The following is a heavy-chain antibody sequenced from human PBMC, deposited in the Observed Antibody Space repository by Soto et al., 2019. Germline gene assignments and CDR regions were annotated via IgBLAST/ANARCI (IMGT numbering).Heavy chain of an antibody. CDR2: IYWNDDK. CDR1: GLSFGTSGVG. CDR3: ASMTTVATAAFDI. D-gene: IGHD4-17*01. Sequence: QITLKESGPTQVKPTQTLTLTCTASGLSFGTSGVGVGWIRQPPGEALEWLAPIYWNDDKRYSPSLKSSLTITKDTSKNQVVLTMTNVDPVDTATYYCASMTTVATAAFDIWGQGTMVTVSS. V-gene: IGHV2-5*01. J-gene: IGHJ3*02.